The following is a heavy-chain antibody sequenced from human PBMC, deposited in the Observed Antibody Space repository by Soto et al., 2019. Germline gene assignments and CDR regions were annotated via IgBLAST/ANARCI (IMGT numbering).Heavy chain of an antibody. D-gene: IGHD6-13*01. CDR3: ARQIGRVSWSLDP. Sequence: QLQLQESGPGLVKPAETLSLTCTVSGGSISSSDYWWGWIRQPPGKGLEWIGSIYYTGSTYYNPSLKSRVIISVDTSKNQFSLSLSSVTAADPAVYYCARQIGRVSWSLDPWGQGTLVTVSS. V-gene: IGHV4-39*01. J-gene: IGHJ5*02. CDR1: GGSISSSDYW. CDR2: IYYTGST.